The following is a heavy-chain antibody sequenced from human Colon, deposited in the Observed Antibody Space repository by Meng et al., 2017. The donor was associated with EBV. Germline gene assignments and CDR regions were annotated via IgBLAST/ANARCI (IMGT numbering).Heavy chain of an antibody. CDR3: AQYIRVAGTYYLDH. CDR1: GGSISGYY. J-gene: IGHJ4*02. CDR2: IYYTGST. D-gene: IGHD2/OR15-2a*01. V-gene: IGHV4-59*03. Sequence: QVQLQESGPGLVKPSETLSLTCSVSGGSISGYYWSWIRQSPGMELEWIGYIYYTGSTNYSPSLERRATFSVDTSKNQFSLRLTSVTAADTAKYYCAQYIRVAGTYYLDHWGPGILVTVSS.